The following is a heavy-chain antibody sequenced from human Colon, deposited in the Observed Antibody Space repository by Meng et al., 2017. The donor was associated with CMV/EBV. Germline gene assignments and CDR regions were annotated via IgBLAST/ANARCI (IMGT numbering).Heavy chain of an antibody. CDR1: GFTFNSYS. CDR2: IGSDSSYI. CDR3: ARYLRAASTSCIDY. V-gene: IGHV3-21*01. Sequence: GESLKISCSASGFTFNSYSMNWVCPTPGKGLEWVSSIGSDSSYIFYADSVRGRFTISRDNAKNSLYLQMSCLGAGDTAVYYCARYLRAASTSCIDYWGQGTLVTVSS. D-gene: IGHD2-2*01. J-gene: IGHJ4*02.